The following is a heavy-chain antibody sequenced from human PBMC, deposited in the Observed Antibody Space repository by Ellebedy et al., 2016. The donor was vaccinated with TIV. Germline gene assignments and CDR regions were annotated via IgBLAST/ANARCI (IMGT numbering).Heavy chain of an antibody. Sequence: ASVKVSCXASGYTFTSYDINWVRQATGQGLEWMGWMNPNSGNTGYAQKFQGRVTMTEDTSTDTAYMELSSLRSEDTAVYYCEQNTAMADDAFDIWGQGTMVTVSS. J-gene: IGHJ3*02. D-gene: IGHD5-18*01. CDR2: MNPNSGNT. V-gene: IGHV1-8*01. CDR1: GYTFTSYD. CDR3: EQNTAMADDAFDI.